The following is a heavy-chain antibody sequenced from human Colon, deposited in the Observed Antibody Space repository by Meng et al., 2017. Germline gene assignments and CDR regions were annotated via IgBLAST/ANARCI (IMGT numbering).Heavy chain of an antibody. D-gene: IGHD4-23*01. J-gene: IGHJ4*02. CDR2: IDHRGSA. Sequence: QLRESGPGLGKPSGTLSLACSVSGASVSVNSYWSWVRQPPGRGLEWIGQIDHRGSAYYRPSLNSRVTMSLDKSRNQFSLRLTSVTAADTAVYYCARHGGYYQDFWGQGTLVTVSS. V-gene: IGHV4-4*02. CDR1: GASVSVNSY. CDR3: ARHGGYYQDF.